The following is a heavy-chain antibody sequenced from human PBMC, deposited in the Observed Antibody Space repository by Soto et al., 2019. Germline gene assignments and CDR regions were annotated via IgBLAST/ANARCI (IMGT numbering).Heavy chain of an antibody. Sequence: QVQLVESGGGVVQPGRSLRLSCAASGFSFSSYGMHWVRQAPGKGLEWVAVIWYDGSNKYYADSVKGRFTISRDNSKNTLYLQMNSLRAEDTAVHYCARVGGAIAVSAFDIWGQGTMVTVSS. CDR1: GFSFSSYG. D-gene: IGHD6-19*01. CDR2: IWYDGSNK. V-gene: IGHV3-33*01. J-gene: IGHJ3*02. CDR3: ARVGGAIAVSAFDI.